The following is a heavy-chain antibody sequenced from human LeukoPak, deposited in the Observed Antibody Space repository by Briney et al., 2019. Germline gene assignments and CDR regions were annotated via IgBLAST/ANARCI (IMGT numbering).Heavy chain of an antibody. V-gene: IGHV4-39*02. J-gene: IGHJ4*02. CDR3: ARDYGSWTIRPKILTI. CDR1: GGSISSSSYY. Sequence: SETLSLTCTVSGGSISSSSYYWVWIRRPPGKGLEWIGSISYSGSTYYNPSLKSRVTISVDTSKNQFSLKLSSVTAADTALYYCARDYGSWTIRPKILTIWGPGALVTVSS. D-gene: IGHD3-10*01. CDR2: ISYSGST.